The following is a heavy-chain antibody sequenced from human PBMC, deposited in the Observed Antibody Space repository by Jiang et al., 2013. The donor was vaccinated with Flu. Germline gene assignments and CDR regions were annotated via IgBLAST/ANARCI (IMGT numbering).Heavy chain of an antibody. D-gene: IGHD3-3*01. CDR1: GYTFTSYY. CDR2: INPSGGST. Sequence: GYTFTSYYMHWVRQAPGQGLEWMGIINPSGGSTSYAQKFQGRVTMTRDTSTRTVYMELSSLRSEDTAVYYCTRGEEWAFDIWGQGTMVTVSS. J-gene: IGHJ3*02. CDR3: TRGEEWAFDI. V-gene: IGHV1-46*01.